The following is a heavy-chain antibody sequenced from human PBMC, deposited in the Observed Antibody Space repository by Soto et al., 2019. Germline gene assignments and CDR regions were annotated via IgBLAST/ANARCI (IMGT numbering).Heavy chain of an antibody. Sequence: ASVKVSCKASGYTFTNFGISWVRQAPGQGLEWMGWISAYNGHTKYAQKFQGRVTMTTDTTTSTAYTELRSLRSDDTAVYYCARDRVNDDFWSGYYYGMDVWGQGTTVTVSS. CDR1: GYTFTNFG. V-gene: IGHV1-18*01. CDR2: ISAYNGHT. J-gene: IGHJ6*02. CDR3: ARDRVNDDFWSGYYYGMDV. D-gene: IGHD3-3*01.